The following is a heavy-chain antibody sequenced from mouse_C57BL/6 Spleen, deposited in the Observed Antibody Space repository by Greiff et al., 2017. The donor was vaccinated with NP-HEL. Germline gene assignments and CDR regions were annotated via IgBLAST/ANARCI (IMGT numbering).Heavy chain of an antibody. Sequence: VQLQQSGGGLVKPGGSLKLSCAASGFTFSSYAMSWVRQTPEKRLEWVATISDGGSYTYYPDNVKGRFTISRDNAKNNLYLQMSHLKSEDTAMYYCAREAGNYFDYWGQGTTLTVSS. J-gene: IGHJ2*01. CDR2: ISDGGSYT. CDR3: AREAGNYFDY. CDR1: GFTFSSYA. V-gene: IGHV5-4*01.